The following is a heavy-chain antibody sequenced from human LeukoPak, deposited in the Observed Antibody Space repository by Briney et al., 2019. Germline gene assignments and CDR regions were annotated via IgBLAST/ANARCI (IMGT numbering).Heavy chain of an antibody. D-gene: IGHD6-13*01. J-gene: IGHJ4*02. CDR2: VKQDGSEK. CDR1: GFTFSRFW. V-gene: IGHV3-7*04. Sequence: AGGSLRLPCAASGFTFSRFWMSWVRQAPGKGLEWVANVKQDGSEKYYVDSVKGRFTISRDNAKNSLYLQMNSLRAEDTAVYHCARYGSIAAAGTFDYWGQGTLVTVSS. CDR3: ARYGSIAAAGTFDY.